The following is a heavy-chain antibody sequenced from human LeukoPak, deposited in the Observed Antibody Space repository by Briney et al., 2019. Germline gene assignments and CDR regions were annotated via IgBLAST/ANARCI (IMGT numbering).Heavy chain of an antibody. D-gene: IGHD6-13*01. CDR1: GFTFSNYD. Sequence: PGGSLRLSCAASGFTFSNYDMHWVRQAPGKGLEWVALIWYDGSNKYYADSVRGRFTISRDNSENTLYLQMNSLRAEDTAVYYCARTNRIGSSCIDYWGQGTLVTVSS. V-gene: IGHV3-33*01. CDR3: ARTNRIGSSCIDY. CDR2: IWYDGSNK. J-gene: IGHJ4*02.